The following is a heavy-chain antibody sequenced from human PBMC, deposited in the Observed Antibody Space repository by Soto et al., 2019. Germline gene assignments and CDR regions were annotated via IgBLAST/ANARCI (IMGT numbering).Heavy chain of an antibody. V-gene: IGHV4-34*01. CDR3: ARGRGYYDILTGYYRRRAFDI. D-gene: IGHD3-9*01. CDR2: INHSGST. Sequence: QVQLQQWGAGLLKPSETLSLTCAVYGGSFSGYYWSWIRQPPGKGLGWIGEINHSGSTNYNPSLKSRVTISVDTSKNQFSLKLSSVTAADTAVYYCARGRGYYDILTGYYRRRAFDIWGQGTMVTVSS. J-gene: IGHJ3*02. CDR1: GGSFSGYY.